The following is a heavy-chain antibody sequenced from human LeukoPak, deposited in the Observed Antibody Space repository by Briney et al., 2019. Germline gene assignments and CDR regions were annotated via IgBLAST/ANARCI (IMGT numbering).Heavy chain of an antibody. D-gene: IGHD3-3*01. Sequence: GGSLRLSCAASGFTFSSYAMSWVRQAPGKGLEWVSAISGSGGSTYYADSVKGRFTISRDNSKNTLYLQMNSLRAEDTAVYYCAKDLSRGSYDFWSGSPFDYWGQGTLSPSPQ. J-gene: IGHJ4*02. CDR2: ISGSGGST. CDR3: AKDLSRGSYDFWSGSPFDY. V-gene: IGHV3-23*01. CDR1: GFTFSSYA.